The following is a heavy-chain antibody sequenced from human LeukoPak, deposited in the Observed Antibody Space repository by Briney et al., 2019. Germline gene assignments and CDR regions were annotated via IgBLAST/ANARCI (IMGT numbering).Heavy chain of an antibody. CDR3: ARDPYNGNYGDSYYYYMDV. D-gene: IGHD1-26*01. J-gene: IGHJ6*03. Sequence: GGSLRLSCAASGFTFSSYWMSWVRQAPGKGLEWVANIKQDGSEKYYVDSVKGRFTISRDNAKNSLYLQMNSLRAEDTAIYYCARDPYNGNYGDSYYYYMDVWGKGTTVTISS. CDR1: GFTFSSYW. V-gene: IGHV3-7*01. CDR2: IKQDGSEK.